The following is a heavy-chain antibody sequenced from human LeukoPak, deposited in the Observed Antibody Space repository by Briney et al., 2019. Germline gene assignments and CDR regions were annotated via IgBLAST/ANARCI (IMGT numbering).Heavy chain of an antibody. CDR3: ARDGGGNRNFDY. CDR1: GGSIHTYY. CDR2: VHTSEST. D-gene: IGHD4-23*01. V-gene: IGHV4-4*07. J-gene: IGHJ4*02. Sequence: PSETLSLTCDVSGGSIHTYYWSWIRQSAGKGLEWIGRVHTSESTNYNPSLKSRVTLSQDTSKNQVYLRLTSVTAADTAVYYCARDGGGNRNFDYWGQGTLVTVSS.